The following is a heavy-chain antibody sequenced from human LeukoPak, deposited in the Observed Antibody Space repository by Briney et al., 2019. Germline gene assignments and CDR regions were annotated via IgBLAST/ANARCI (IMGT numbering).Heavy chain of an antibody. V-gene: IGHV1-2*02. CDR3: ARDEESRRDAFDI. CDR1: GYTFTGYY. CDR2: INPNSGGT. Sequence: EASVKVSCKASGYTFTGYYRHWVRQAPRQGLEWMGWINPNSGGTNYAQKFQGRVTMTRDTSISTAYMELSRLRSDDTAVYYCARDEESRRDAFDIWGQGTMVTVSS. J-gene: IGHJ3*02.